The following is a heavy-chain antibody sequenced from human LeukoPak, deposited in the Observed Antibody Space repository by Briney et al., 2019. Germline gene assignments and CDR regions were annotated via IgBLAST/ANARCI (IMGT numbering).Heavy chain of an antibody. CDR2: INPSGDST. Sequence: GASVNVSCKASVYTFPIHFIHWVRQAPGRGLEWMGVINPSGDSTTYVQGFEARLSMTRDTSTSTVYMNLSSLTSADTAVYFCARDKRGSLDYWGQGTLVVVSS. CDR1: VYTFPIHF. V-gene: IGHV1-46*01. CDR3: ARDKRGSLDY. J-gene: IGHJ4*02. D-gene: IGHD3-10*01.